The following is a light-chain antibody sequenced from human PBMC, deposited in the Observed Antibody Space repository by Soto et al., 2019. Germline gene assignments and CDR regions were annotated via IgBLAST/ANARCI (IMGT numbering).Light chain of an antibody. Sequence: EIVLTQSPGTLSLSPGERATLSCRASQSVSSSYLAWYQQKPGQAPRLLIYGASSRATGIPDRFSGSGSGTDFTLPISRLEPEDFAVYYCQQYDSSLWTFGQGTKVEIK. J-gene: IGKJ1*01. CDR3: QQYDSSLWT. CDR1: QSVSSSY. CDR2: GAS. V-gene: IGKV3-20*01.